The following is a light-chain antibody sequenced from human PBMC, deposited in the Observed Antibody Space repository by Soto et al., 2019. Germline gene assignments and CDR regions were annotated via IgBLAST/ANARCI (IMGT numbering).Light chain of an antibody. CDR3: QQYGSSPPIT. CDR2: GAS. Sequence: EIVMTQSPATLSVSPGERATLSCRASQTVRNNYLAWYQQKPGQAPRLLIYGASSRATGIPDRFSGSGSGTDFTLTISRLEPEDFAVYYCQQYGSSPPITFGQGTRLEIK. J-gene: IGKJ5*01. CDR1: QTVRNNY. V-gene: IGKV3-20*01.